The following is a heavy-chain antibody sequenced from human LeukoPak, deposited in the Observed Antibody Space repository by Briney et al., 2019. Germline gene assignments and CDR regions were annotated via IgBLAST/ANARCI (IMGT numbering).Heavy chain of an antibody. D-gene: IGHD2-2*01. CDR3: ARAGYCSSTSCRPRYYYGMDV. J-gene: IGHJ6*02. CDR1: GYTFTNYY. V-gene: IGHV1-2*02. Sequence: ASVKVSCKASGYTFTNYYIHWVRQAPGQGLEWMGWINPNSGGTNYAQKFQGRVTMTRDTSISTAYMELSRLRSDDTAVYYCARAGYCSSTSCRPRYYYGMDVWGQGTTVTVSS. CDR2: INPNSGGT.